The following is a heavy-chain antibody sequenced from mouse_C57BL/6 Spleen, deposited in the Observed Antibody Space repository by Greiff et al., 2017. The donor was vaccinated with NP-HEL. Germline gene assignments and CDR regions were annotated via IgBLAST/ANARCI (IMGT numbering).Heavy chain of an antibody. J-gene: IGHJ2*01. Sequence: QVQLPQPGAELVKPGASVKMSCKASGYTFTSYWITWVKQRPGPGLEWVGDIYPGSGSTNYNEKFKSKATLTVDTSSSTAYMQLSSRTSKASAVYYCARGNYGSSYYFDYWGQGTTLTVSS. V-gene: IGHV1-55*01. CDR1: GYTFTSYW. D-gene: IGHD1-1*01. CDR2: IYPGSGST. CDR3: ARGNYGSSYYFDY.